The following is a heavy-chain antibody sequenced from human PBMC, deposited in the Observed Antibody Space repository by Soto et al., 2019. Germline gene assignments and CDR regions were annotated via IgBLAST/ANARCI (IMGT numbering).Heavy chain of an antibody. D-gene: IGHD3-10*01. J-gene: IGHJ4*02. CDR2: IIPVLSMS. Sequence: QVQLVQSGAEVKKPGSSVKVSCKASGGTFNSYTFSWVRQAPGQGLEWMGRIIPVLSMSTYAQKSQGRVSLIADKATNTAYMELYSLRSDDTAVYYFARSSGSGSRPFDYWGQGTLVTVSS. V-gene: IGHV1-69*02. CDR1: GGTFNSYT. CDR3: ARSSGSGSRPFDY.